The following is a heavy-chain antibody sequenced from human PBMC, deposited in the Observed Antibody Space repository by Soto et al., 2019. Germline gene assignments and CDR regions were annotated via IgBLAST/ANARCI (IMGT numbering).Heavy chain of an antibody. D-gene: IGHD2-2*01. V-gene: IGHV3-74*01. CDR1: GFTFSSYW. CDR3: AKDRYCSSTSCYQAFDY. Sequence: GSLRLSCAASGFTFSSYWMHWVRQAPGKGLVWVSRINSDGSSTSYADSVKGRFTISRDNSKNTLYLQMKSLRAEDTAVYSCAKDRYCSSTSCYQAFDYWGQGALVTVSS. CDR2: INSDGSST. J-gene: IGHJ4*02.